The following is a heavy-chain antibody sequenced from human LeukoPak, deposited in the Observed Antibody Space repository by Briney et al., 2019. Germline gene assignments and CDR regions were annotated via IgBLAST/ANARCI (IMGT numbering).Heavy chain of an antibody. Sequence: PGGSLRLSCAASGFTFTSYAMNWVRRAPGKGLEWVSSISSSASFIYYAHSIKGRFTISRDNTKDSLNLQMDSLRGEDTAVYYCARSMRFLEWSYDAFDLWGQGTMVIVSS. J-gene: IGHJ3*01. CDR1: GFTFTSYA. CDR3: ARSMRFLEWSYDAFDL. V-gene: IGHV3-21*01. CDR2: ISSSASFI. D-gene: IGHD3-3*01.